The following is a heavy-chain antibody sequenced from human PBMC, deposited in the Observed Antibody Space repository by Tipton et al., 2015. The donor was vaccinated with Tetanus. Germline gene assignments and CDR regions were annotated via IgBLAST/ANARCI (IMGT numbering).Heavy chain of an antibody. J-gene: IGHJ4*02. CDR3: ARHPTNYNWNYYFDY. Sequence: QLVQSGAEVKKPGESLKISCQVSGYIFGTYWIGWVRQTPGKGLEWMGLIYPGDSHTKYSPSFHGQVTISVDMSTNTAYLQGTSLKASDTAMYYCARHPTNYNWNYYFDYGGQGTLFTVAS. CDR1: GYIFGTYW. V-gene: IGHV5-51*01. CDR2: IYPGDSHT. D-gene: IGHD1-7*01.